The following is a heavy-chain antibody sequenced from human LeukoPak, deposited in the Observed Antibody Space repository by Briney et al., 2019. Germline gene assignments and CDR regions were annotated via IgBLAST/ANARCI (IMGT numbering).Heavy chain of an antibody. D-gene: IGHD1-1*01. V-gene: IGHV1-46*01. J-gene: IGHJ4*02. CDR1: GYTFTSYY. CDR3: ARDTIDPNNSSETFDY. Sequence: ASVKVSCKASGYTFTSYYMHWVRQAPGQGLEWMGIINPSGGSTSYAQKFQGRVTMTRDMSTSTVYMELSSLSSEDTAVYFCARDTIDPNNSSETFDYWGQGTLVTVSS. CDR2: INPSGGST.